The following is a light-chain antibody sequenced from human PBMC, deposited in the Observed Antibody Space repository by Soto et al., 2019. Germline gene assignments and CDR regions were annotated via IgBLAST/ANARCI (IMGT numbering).Light chain of an antibody. CDR1: QSGLYRSTNKNY. J-gene: IGKJ2*01. CDR3: QLYYDTPT. Sequence: DIVMTQSPDSLAVSLGERATTNCRSSQSALSSSSQSGLYRSTNKNYLAWYQHRPGQRPKLLICWASTRESGVPERLSGSGSGTDFSLTISSVQDEDGAVYCCQLYYDTPTFGQGTKLEIK. V-gene: IGKV4-1*01. CDR2: WAS.